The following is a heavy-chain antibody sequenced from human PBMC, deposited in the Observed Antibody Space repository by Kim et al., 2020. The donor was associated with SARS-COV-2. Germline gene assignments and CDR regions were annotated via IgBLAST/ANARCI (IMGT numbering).Heavy chain of an antibody. J-gene: IGHJ6*03. V-gene: IGHV4-34*01. CDR3: ARGARYYYYYYMDV. Sequence: PSLKRRVTISVDTSKNQFSLKLSSVTAADTAVYYCARGARYYYYYYMDVWGKGTTVTVSS.